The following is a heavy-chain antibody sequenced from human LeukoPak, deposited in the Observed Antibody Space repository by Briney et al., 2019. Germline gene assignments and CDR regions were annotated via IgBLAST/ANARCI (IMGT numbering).Heavy chain of an antibody. CDR3: ARDPSIGSGGSS. D-gene: IGHD2-15*01. CDR1: GYSISSGYY. J-gene: IGHJ5*02. Sequence: SETLSLTCTVSGYSISSGYYWGWIRQPPGKGLEWIGSIYHSGSTYYNPSLKSRVTISVDTSKNQFSLKLSSVTAADTAVYYCARDPSIGSGGSSWGQGTLVTVSS. V-gene: IGHV4-38-2*02. CDR2: IYHSGST.